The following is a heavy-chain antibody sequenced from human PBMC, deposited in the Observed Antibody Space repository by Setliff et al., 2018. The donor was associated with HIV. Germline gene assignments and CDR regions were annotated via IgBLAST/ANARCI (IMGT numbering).Heavy chain of an antibody. CDR2: IYHSGST. V-gene: IGHV4-38-2*01. D-gene: IGHD3-22*01. Sequence: SETLSLTCGVSGYSLTSGYYWGWIRQPPGKGLEWIGNIYHSGSTYYNPSLKSRVTISVDTSKNQFSLKLSSVTAADTAVYYCARAGYYGSTSYWEYFQHWGQGTLVTVSS. J-gene: IGHJ1*01. CDR3: ARAGYYGSTSYWEYFQH. CDR1: GYSLTSGYY.